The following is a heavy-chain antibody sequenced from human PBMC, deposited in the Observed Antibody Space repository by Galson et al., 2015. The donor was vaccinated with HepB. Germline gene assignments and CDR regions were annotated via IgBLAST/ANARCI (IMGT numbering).Heavy chain of an antibody. CDR1: GGSISSYY. CDR3: ARAGINWSYGYHFDS. CDR2: IYYTGST. J-gene: IGHJ4*02. V-gene: IGHV4-59*01. D-gene: IGHD1-7*01. Sequence: ETLSLTCTVSGGSISSYYWSWIRQPPGKGLEWIGFIYYTGSTNYSPSLKSRVTISVDTSKNQFSLKLSSVTAADTAVYYCARAGINWSYGYHFDSWGQGTLVTVSS.